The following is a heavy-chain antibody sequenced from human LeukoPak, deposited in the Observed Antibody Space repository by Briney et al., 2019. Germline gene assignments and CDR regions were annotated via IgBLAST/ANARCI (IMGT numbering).Heavy chain of an antibody. V-gene: IGHV1-2*02. Sequence: ASVKVSCKASGYTFTGYYMHWVRQAPGQGLEWMGWINPNSGGTNYAQKFQGRVTMTRDTSISTAYMELSRLRSDDTAVYYCASHYDSSGYYADYWGQGTLVTVSS. CDR2: INPNSGGT. CDR1: GYTFTGYY. J-gene: IGHJ4*02. CDR3: ASHYDSSGYYADY. D-gene: IGHD3-22*01.